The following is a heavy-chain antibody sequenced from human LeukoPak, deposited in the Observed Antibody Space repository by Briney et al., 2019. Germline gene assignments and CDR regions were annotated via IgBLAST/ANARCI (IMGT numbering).Heavy chain of an antibody. CDR1: GGSFSGYY. Sequence: SETLSLTCAVYGGSFSGYYWSWIRQPPGKGLEWIGEINHSGSTNYNPSLKSRVTISVDTSKNQFSLKLSSVPAADTAVYYCARSRQPRPYQLAIFDYWGQGTLVTVSS. D-gene: IGHD1-1*01. CDR2: INHSGST. V-gene: IGHV4-34*01. J-gene: IGHJ4*02. CDR3: ARSRQPRPYQLAIFDY.